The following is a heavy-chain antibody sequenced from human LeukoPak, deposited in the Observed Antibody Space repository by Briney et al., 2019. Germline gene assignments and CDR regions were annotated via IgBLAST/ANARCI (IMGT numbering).Heavy chain of an antibody. V-gene: IGHV3-21*01. D-gene: IGHD3-10*01. CDR1: GFTFSSYS. CDR2: ITSSSSYI. Sequence: GGSLRLSCAASGFTFSSYSMNWVRQAPGKGLEWVSSITSSSSYIYYADSVKGRFTISRDSAKNSLYLQMNSLRAEDTAVYYCASGPIYYYGSGSYYITWGQETLVTVSS. CDR3: ASGPIYYYGSGSYYIT. J-gene: IGHJ5*02.